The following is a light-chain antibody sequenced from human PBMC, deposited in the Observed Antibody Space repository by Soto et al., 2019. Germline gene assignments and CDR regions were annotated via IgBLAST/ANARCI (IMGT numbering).Light chain of an antibody. CDR3: MQVTHWTRT. Sequence: DVVMTQSPLSLPVTLGQPASISGRSSQSLVYSDGSTYLNWFQQSSGQAPRRLIYKVSNRDSGVPDRFSGSGSGANFTLNISRVEAEDVGVYYCMQVTHWTRTFGQGTKVEIK. J-gene: IGKJ1*01. CDR1: QSLVYSDGSTY. CDR2: KVS. V-gene: IGKV2-30*01.